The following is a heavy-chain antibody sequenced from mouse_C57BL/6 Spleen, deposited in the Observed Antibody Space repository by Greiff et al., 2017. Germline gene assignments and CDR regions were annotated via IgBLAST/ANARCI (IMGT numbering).Heavy chain of an antibody. V-gene: IGHV1-69*01. D-gene: IGHD3-3*01. CDR2: LDPSDSYT. CDR1: GYTFTSYW. CDR3: ARSETGLGFAY. J-gene: IGHJ3*01. Sequence: QVQLQQPGAELVMPGASVKLSCKASGYTFTSYWMHWVKQRPGQGLEWIGELDPSDSYTNYNQKFKGKSTLTVDKSSSTAYMQLSSLTSEDSAVYYCARSETGLGFAYWGQGTLVTVSA.